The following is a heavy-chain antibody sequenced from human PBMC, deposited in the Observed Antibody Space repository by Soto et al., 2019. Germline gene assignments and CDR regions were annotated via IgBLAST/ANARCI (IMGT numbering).Heavy chain of an antibody. Sequence: QVQLHESGPGLVKPSGTLSLTCGVSGVSITNSNCWSWVRLPPGKGLEWIGEICHIGTTYYNPSLKSRVKISIDKSNNQFSLNLTALTAADTAVYYCARARRRGDVVGVFYGMDVWGQGTTVNVSS. V-gene: IGHV4-4*02. CDR1: GVSITNSNC. D-gene: IGHD2-8*01. CDR2: ICHIGTT. J-gene: IGHJ6*02. CDR3: ARARRRGDVVGVFYGMDV.